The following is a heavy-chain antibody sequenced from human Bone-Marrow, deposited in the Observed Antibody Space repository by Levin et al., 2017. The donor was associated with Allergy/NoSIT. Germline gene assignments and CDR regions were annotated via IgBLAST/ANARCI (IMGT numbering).Heavy chain of an antibody. J-gene: IGHJ4*02. D-gene: IGHD6-19*01. CDR1: GFTFSDYS. Sequence: GGSLRLSCSASGFTFSDYSMTWIRQAPGKGLEWISYITGSATSIYYADSVKGRFTISRDNAENSLFLEMNSLRAEDTAFYFCARGSAYGSSPYHYWGQGTLVTVSS. CDR3: ARGSAYGSSPYHY. CDR2: ITGSATSI. V-gene: IGHV3-11*01.